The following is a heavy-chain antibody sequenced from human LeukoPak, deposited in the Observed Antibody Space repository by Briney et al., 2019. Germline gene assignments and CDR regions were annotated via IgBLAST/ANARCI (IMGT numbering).Heavy chain of an antibody. Sequence: GGSLRLSCAASGFTFSNHRMSWVRQAPGKGLEWVANIKPDGSAKYYVGSMEGRFTISRDNAKNSLYLQLNSLRAEDTAVYYCARESAAGLMDFENWGQGTLVTVSS. CDR3: ARESAAGLMDFEN. J-gene: IGHJ4*02. D-gene: IGHD3-16*01. CDR2: IKPDGSAK. V-gene: IGHV3-7*01. CDR1: GFTFSNHR.